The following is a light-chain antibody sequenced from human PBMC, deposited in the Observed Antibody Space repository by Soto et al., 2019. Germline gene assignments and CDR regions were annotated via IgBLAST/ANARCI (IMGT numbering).Light chain of an antibody. J-gene: IGKJ1*01. CDR2: GAS. Sequence: DIVITQSPSTLSLYVWDIVTLSCRASQSLNTNLAWYQQKLGKAPRVLIYGASNRATGIPARFSGSGSGTEFTLTISGLQSEDSGVYFCHEYNTWPWTFGQGTKVDIK. V-gene: IGKV3-15*01. CDR3: HEYNTWPWT. CDR1: QSLNTN.